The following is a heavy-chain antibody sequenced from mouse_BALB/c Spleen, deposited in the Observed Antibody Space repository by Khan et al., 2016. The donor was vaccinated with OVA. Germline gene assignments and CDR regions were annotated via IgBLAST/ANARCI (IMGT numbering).Heavy chain of an antibody. CDR3: AREESLYYIDY. CDR1: GYIFTSYW. CDR2: IYPGTDNT. J-gene: IGHJ2*01. D-gene: IGHD6-2*01. V-gene: IGHV1-76*01. Sequence: QVQLKESGAELVRPSPSVNLSCKTSGYIFTSYWIHWVKQRSGQGLEWIARIYPGTDNTYYNEKLKDKATLTADKSYSTVFMQLSSLKSEDSAVYVSAREESLYYIDYWGQGTTLTVSS.